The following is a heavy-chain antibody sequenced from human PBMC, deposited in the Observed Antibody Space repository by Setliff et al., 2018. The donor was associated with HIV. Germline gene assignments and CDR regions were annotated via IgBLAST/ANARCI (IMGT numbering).Heavy chain of an antibody. D-gene: IGHD4-4*01. J-gene: IGHJ4*02. CDR3: ARFRLYHYSNKVDY. V-gene: IGHV3-11*04. Sequence: LRLSCAASGFTFTNYYMSWIRQAPGKGLELLSYISVSGTDIKYADSVKGRFTISRDNAKNSLYLQMNSLRAEDTAVYYCARFRLYHYSNKVDYWGQGTLVTVSS. CDR1: GFTFTNYY. CDR2: ISVSGTDI.